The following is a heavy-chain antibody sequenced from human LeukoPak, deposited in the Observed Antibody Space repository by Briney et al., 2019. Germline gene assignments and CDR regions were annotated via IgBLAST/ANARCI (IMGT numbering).Heavy chain of an antibody. Sequence: SETLSLICTVSGGSISSGGYCWSWIRRHPGRGLDWFGYIYYSGSTYYNPSLKSRVTISVDTSKNQFSLKLSSVTAADTAVYYCARDRLGGYDILTAGAFDIWGQGTMVTVSS. CDR3: ARDRLGGYDILTAGAFDI. CDR2: IYYSGST. V-gene: IGHV4-31*03. CDR1: GGSISSGGYC. J-gene: IGHJ3*02. D-gene: IGHD3-9*01.